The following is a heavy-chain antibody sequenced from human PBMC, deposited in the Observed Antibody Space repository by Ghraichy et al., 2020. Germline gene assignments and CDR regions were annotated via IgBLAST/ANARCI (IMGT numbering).Heavy chain of an antibody. V-gene: IGHV4-34*01. Sequence: GSLRLSCAVYGGSFSGYYWSWIRQPPGKGLEWIGEINHSGSTNYNPSLKSRVTISVDTSKNQFSLKLSSVTAADTAVYYCARGGSYYDFWSGYFDYWGQGTLVTVSS. J-gene: IGHJ4*02. CDR1: GGSFSGYY. CDR2: INHSGST. D-gene: IGHD3-3*01. CDR3: ARGGSYYDFWSGYFDY.